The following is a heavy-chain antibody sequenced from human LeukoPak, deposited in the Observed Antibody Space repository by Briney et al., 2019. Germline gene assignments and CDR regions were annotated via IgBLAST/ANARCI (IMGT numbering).Heavy chain of an antibody. D-gene: IGHD2-15*01. J-gene: IGHJ4*02. CDR2: INANSGDT. CDR3: ARDFSWVVAS. V-gene: IGHV1-2*02. Sequence: ASVTVSCKTSAYSFTGYFFHWIRQTPGQGLEWMGWINANSGDTNYAQQFQGRLTMTSDRSISTVYMELSKLRTDDTAVYSLARDFSWVVASGGQGTLVTVS. CDR1: AYSFTGYF.